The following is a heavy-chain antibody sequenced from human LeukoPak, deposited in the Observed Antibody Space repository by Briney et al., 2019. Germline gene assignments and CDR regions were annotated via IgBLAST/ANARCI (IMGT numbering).Heavy chain of an antibody. CDR1: GGSISSSSYY. V-gene: IGHV4-39*01. CDR3: ATGYCSSTNCRIDY. D-gene: IGHD2-2*03. Sequence: ASETLSLTCTVSGGSISSSSYYWGWIRQPPGKGLEWIGSIYYSGSTYYNPSLKSRVTISVDTSKNQFSLKLSSVTAADTAVYYCATGYCSSTNCRIDYWGQGTLVSVSS. CDR2: IYYSGST. J-gene: IGHJ4*02.